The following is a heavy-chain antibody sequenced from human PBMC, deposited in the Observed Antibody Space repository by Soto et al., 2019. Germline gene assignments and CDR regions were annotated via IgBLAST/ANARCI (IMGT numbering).Heavy chain of an antibody. D-gene: IGHD2-2*02. CDR1: GFTFSSYS. Sequence: GGSLRLSCAASGFTFSSYSMNWVRQAPGKGLEWVSSISISSSYIYYADSVKGRFTISRDNAKNSLYLQMNSLRAEDTAVYYCARDRASISCYKYCYHYGMEVWGQGTTVTASS. V-gene: IGHV3-21*01. CDR2: ISISSSYI. CDR3: ARDRASISCYKYCYHYGMEV. J-gene: IGHJ6*02.